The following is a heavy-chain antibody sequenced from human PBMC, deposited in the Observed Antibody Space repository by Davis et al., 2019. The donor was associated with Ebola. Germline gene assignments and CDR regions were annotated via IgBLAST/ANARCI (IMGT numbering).Heavy chain of an antibody. J-gene: IGHJ6*02. CDR2: IGSSSSYI. CDR3: ARDKFYYDSSGYGYYYGMDV. D-gene: IGHD3-22*01. V-gene: IGHV3-21*01. CDR1: VFTFSSYS. Sequence: GESLKISCAASVFTFSSYSMNWVRQAPGKGLEWVSSIGSSSSYIYYADSVKGRFTISSDNAKKSLYLHMNSLRAEGTAVYYCARDKFYYDSSGYGYYYGMDVWGQGTTVTVSS.